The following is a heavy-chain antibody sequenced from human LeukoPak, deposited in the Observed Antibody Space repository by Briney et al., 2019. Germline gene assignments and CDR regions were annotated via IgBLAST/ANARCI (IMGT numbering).Heavy chain of an antibody. CDR1: GYIFTTYF. J-gene: IGHJ5*02. CDR3: GLVTSGNWWFDP. V-gene: IGHV1-2*02. Sequence: ASVKVSCKASGYIFTTYFIHWVRQAPGQGLEWMGWINPNSGGTNYAQKLQGRVTLTRDTSINTAYMELSSLRSDDTAVYYCGLVTSGNWWFDPWGQGTPVTVSS. CDR2: INPNSGGT. D-gene: IGHD1-1*01.